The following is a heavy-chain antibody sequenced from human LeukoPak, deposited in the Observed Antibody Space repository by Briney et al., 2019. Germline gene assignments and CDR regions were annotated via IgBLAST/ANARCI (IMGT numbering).Heavy chain of an antibody. CDR3: VRNSIAAAGGIDY. CDR1: GGSISSSNW. CDR2: IYHSGST. V-gene: IGHV4-4*02. Sequence: SETLSLTCAVSGGSISSSNWWSWVRQPPGKGLEWIGEIYHSGSTNYNPSLKSRVTISVDKSKNQFSLKLSSVTAADTAVYYCVRNSIAAAGGIDYWGQGTLVTVSS. D-gene: IGHD6-13*01. J-gene: IGHJ4*02.